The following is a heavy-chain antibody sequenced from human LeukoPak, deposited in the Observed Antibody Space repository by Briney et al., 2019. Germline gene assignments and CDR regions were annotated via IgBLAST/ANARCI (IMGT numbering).Heavy chain of an antibody. CDR2: ISAYNGNT. CDR3: ATGPREYDYVWGSYRANWFDP. Sequence: GASVKVSCKASGYTFTSYGISWVRQAPGQGLEWMGWISAYNGNTNYAQKLQGRVIMTTDTSTSTAYMELRSLRSDDTAVYYCATGPREYDYVWGSYRANWFDPWGQGTLVTVSS. CDR1: GYTFTSYG. J-gene: IGHJ5*02. V-gene: IGHV1-18*01. D-gene: IGHD3-16*02.